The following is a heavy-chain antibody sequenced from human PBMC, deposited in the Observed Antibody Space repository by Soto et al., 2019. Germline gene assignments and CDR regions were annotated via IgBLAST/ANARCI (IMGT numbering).Heavy chain of an antibody. CDR1: GFTFSSYA. D-gene: IGHD1-26*01. J-gene: IGHJ4*02. CDR3: ARDADPSGSYDRVGFDY. Sequence: QVPLVESGGGVVQPGRSLRLSCAASGFTFSSYAMHWVRQAPGKGLEWVAVISYDGRNKYYADSVKGRFTISRDNSKNTLYLQMNSMKAEDTGVYYCARDADPSGSYDRVGFDYWGQGTLVTVSS. CDR2: ISYDGRNK. V-gene: IGHV3-30*04.